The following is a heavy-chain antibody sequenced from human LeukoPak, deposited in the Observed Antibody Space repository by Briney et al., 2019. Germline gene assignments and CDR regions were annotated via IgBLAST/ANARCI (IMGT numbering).Heavy chain of an antibody. CDR2: ISGSGGST. Sequence: GGSLRLSCAASGFTFSSYGMHWVRQAPGKGLEWVSAISGSGGSTYYADSVKGRFTISRDNSKNTLYLQMNSLRAEDTAVYYCAKGGFGELWAFDIWGQGTMVTVSS. CDR3: AKGGFGELWAFDI. D-gene: IGHD3-10*01. J-gene: IGHJ3*02. CDR1: GFTFSSYG. V-gene: IGHV3-23*01.